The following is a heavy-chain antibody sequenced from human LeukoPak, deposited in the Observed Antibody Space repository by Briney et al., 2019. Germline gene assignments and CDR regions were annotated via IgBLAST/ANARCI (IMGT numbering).Heavy chain of an antibody. V-gene: IGHV3-11*01. J-gene: IGHJ6*02. CDR2: ISSSGSTI. D-gene: IGHD5-18*01. Sequence: GGSLRLSCAASGFTFSDYYMSWIRQAPGKGLEWVSYISSSGSTIYYADSVKGRFTISRDNAKNSLYLQMNSLRAEDTAVYYCARDLGRGYSYGYYYYYGMDVWGQGTTVTVSS. CDR1: GFTFSDYY. CDR3: ARDLGRGYSYGYYYYYGMDV.